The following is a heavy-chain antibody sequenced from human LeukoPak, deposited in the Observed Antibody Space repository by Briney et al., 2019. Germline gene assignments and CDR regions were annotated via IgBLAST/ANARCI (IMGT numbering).Heavy chain of an antibody. V-gene: IGHV1-69*13. CDR2: IIPIFGTA. D-gene: IGHD3-3*01. Sequence: GASVKVSCKASGGTFSSYAISWVRQAPGQGLEWMGGIIPIFGTANYAQKFQGRVTITADESTSTAYMELSSLRSEDTAVYYCARRDYDFWSGYYYYFDYWGQGTLVTVSS. CDR1: GGTFSSYA. CDR3: ARRDYDFWSGYYYYFDY. J-gene: IGHJ4*02.